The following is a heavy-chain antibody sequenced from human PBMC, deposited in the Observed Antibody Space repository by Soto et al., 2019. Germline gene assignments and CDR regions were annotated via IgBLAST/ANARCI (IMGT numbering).Heavy chain of an antibody. CDR2: ISGSGGST. CDR3: AKVDGSGIFGVVITTDYYYYYGMDV. D-gene: IGHD3-3*02. V-gene: IGHV3-23*01. J-gene: IGHJ6*02. CDR1: GFTFSSYA. Sequence: GGSLRLSCAASGFTFSSYAMSWVRQAPGKGLEWVSAISGSGGSTYYADSVKGRFTISRDNSKNTLYLQMNSLRAEDTAVYYCAKVDGSGIFGVVITTDYYYYYGMDVWGQGTTVTVSS.